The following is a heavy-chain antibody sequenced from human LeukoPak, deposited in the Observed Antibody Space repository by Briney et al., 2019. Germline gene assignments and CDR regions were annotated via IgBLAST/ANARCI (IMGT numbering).Heavy chain of an antibody. J-gene: IGHJ4*02. CDR2: IWYDGSKK. CDR1: GFTFSSYG. CDR3: ARDFGTTNYHFDY. V-gene: IGHV3-33*08. Sequence: GSLRLSCAASGFTFSSYGMHWVRQAPGKGLEWVALIWYDGSKKYYANSVRGRFTISRDDSKNTLYLQMNSLRVEDTAVYYCARDFGTTNYHFDYWGQGILVTVSS. D-gene: IGHD1/OR15-1a*01.